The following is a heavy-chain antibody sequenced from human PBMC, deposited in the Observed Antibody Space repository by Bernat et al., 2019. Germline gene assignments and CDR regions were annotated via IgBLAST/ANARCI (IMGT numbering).Heavy chain of an antibody. CDR3: TRPYCSGGSCYSVYYFDY. V-gene: IGHV3-49*03. D-gene: IGHD2-15*01. J-gene: IGHJ4*02. CDR2: IRSKAYGGTT. Sequence: EVQLVESGGGLVHPGRSLRLSCTASGFTFGDYAMSWFRQAPGKGLEWVGFIRSKAYGGTTEYAASVKDRFTISRDDSKSIAYLQMNGLKTEDTAVYYCTRPYCSGGSCYSVYYFDYWGQGTLVTVSS. CDR1: GFTFGDYA.